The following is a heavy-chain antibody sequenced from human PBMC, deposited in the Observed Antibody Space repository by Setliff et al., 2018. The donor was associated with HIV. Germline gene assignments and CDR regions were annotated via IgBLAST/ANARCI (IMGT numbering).Heavy chain of an antibody. CDR1: GFTFSAFA. Sequence: PGESLRLSCVASGFTFSAFAMTWVRQAPGTGLEWIATISGGGGSKYYADSVKGRFIISRDNFKDTLYLQTDSLRAEDTAVYYCATFLRSGELSLFPDGFNLWGQGTLVTVSS. J-gene: IGHJ3*01. D-gene: IGHD3-16*02. CDR2: ISGGGGSK. CDR3: ATFLRSGELSLFPDGFNL. V-gene: IGHV3-23*01.